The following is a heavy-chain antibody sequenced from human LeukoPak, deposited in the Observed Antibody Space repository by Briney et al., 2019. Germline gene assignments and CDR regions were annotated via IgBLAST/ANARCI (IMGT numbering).Heavy chain of an antibody. Sequence: RRSLCPSPAPSGMASTIYWTGWGCQGPRKRLLWVSRINTDGSTTSYADSVKGRFTISRDNAKNTLYLKMNSLRAEDTAVYYCARPSGSYPWFDPWGQGTLVTVSS. CDR3: ARPSGSYPWFDP. CDR1: GMASTIYW. CDR2: INTDGSTT. D-gene: IGHD1-26*01. J-gene: IGHJ5*02. V-gene: IGHV3-74*01.